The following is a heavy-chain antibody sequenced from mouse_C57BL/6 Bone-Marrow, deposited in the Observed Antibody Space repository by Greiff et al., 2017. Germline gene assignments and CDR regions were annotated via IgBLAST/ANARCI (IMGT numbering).Heavy chain of an antibody. Sequence: EVQVVESGGGLVKPGGSLKLSCAASGFTFSSYAMSWVRQTPEKRLEWVATISDGGSYTYYPDNVKGRFTISRDNAKNNLYLQVSHLKSEDTAMYYCARGYDYYAMDYWDQGTSVTVSS. D-gene: IGHD2-14*01. V-gene: IGHV5-4*01. CDR2: ISDGGSYT. CDR1: GFTFSSYA. CDR3: ARGYDYYAMDY. J-gene: IGHJ4*01.